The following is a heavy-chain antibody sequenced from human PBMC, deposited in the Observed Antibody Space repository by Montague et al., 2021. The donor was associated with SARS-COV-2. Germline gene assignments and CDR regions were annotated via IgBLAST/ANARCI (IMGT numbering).Heavy chain of an antibody. CDR2: IYYTGTI. D-gene: IGHD3-22*01. V-gene: IGHV4-39*07. Sequence: SETLSLTCSVSGGSISITDRYWGWIRQPPGKGLEFIGTIYYTGTIYYNPSLKSRVTISRDTSKNQFSLKVTSVTAADTAVYYCARCLPTVIDGGGYFDFWGQGSMVTVSS. J-gene: IGHJ4*02. CDR3: ARCLPTVIDGGGYFDF. CDR1: GGSISITDRY.